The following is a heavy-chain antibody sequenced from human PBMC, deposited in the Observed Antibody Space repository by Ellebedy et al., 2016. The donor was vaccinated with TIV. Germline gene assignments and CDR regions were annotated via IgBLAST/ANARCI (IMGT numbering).Heavy chain of an antibody. CDR3: ARSATDSRGSPLDY. Sequence: GESLKISCEASRIRFNKYGMHWVRQAPGKGLDWVAVISDDGRGKWYADSVRGRFSISRDNSRNTVSLQMNSLREEDTAVYFCARSATDSRGSPLDYWGHGTLVSVSS. D-gene: IGHD3-22*01. CDR1: RIRFNKYG. J-gene: IGHJ4*01. V-gene: IGHV3-30*03. CDR2: ISDDGRGK.